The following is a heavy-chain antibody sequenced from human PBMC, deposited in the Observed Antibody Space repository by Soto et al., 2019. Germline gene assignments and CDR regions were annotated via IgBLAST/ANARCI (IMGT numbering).Heavy chain of an antibody. Sequence: PSQTLSLTCAISGDSVSSNSAAWNWIRQSPSRGLEWLGRTYYRSKWYNDYAVSVKSRITINPDTSKNQFSLQLNSVTPEDTAVYYCARTHYDFWSGYYPYYYYYYGMDVWGQGTTVTSP. CDR2: TYYRSKWYN. V-gene: IGHV6-1*01. J-gene: IGHJ6*02. CDR3: ARTHYDFWSGYYPYYYYYYGMDV. CDR1: GDSVSSNSAA. D-gene: IGHD3-3*01.